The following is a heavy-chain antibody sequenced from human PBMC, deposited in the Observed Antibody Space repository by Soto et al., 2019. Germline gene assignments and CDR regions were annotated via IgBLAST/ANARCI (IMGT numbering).Heavy chain of an antibody. CDR1: GFTVSSNY. Sequence: EVQLVETGGGLIQPGGSLRLSCAASGFTVSSNYMSWVRQAPGKGLEWVSVIYSGGSTYYADSVKGRFTISRDNSKNTVYLQMNSLRAEDTAVYYCARETIFGVVRAFDIWGQGTMVTVPS. CDR3: ARETIFGVVRAFDI. D-gene: IGHD3-3*01. J-gene: IGHJ3*02. V-gene: IGHV3-53*02. CDR2: IYSGGST.